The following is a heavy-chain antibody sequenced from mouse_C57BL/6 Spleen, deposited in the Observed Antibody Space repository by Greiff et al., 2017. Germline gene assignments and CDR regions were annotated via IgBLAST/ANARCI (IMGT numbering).Heavy chain of an antibody. CDR1: GFTFSDYG. J-gene: IGHJ3*01. Sequence: EVQLVESGGGLVKPGGSLKLSCAASGFTFSDYGMHWVRQAPEKGLEWVAYISSGSSTIYYADTVKGRFTISRDNAKNTLFLQMPSLRSEDTAMYYCARGGDYDPFAYWGQGTLVTVSA. D-gene: IGHD2-4*01. CDR2: ISSGSSTI. V-gene: IGHV5-17*01. CDR3: ARGGDYDPFAY.